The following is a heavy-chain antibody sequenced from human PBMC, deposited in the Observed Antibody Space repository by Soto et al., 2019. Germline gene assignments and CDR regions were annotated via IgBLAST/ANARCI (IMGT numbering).Heavy chain of an antibody. Sequence: TLSLTCTVSGGSVSSGSYYWSWIRQPPGKGLEWIGYIYYSGSTNYNPSLKSRVTISVDTSKNQFSLKLSSVTAADTAVYYCARVLGSRYFDWLTNWFDPWGQGTLVTVSS. CDR3: ARVLGSRYFDWLTNWFDP. J-gene: IGHJ5*02. D-gene: IGHD3-9*01. CDR2: IYYSGST. V-gene: IGHV4-61*01. CDR1: GGSVSSGSYY.